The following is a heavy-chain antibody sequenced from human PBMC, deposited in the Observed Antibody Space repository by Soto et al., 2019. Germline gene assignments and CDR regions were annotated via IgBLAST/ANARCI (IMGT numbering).Heavy chain of an antibody. CDR1: GFSLRTSGVG. J-gene: IGHJ4*02. CDR2: IYWDDDK. D-gene: IGHD6-19*01. Sequence: QITLKESGPTLVKPTQTLTLTCTFSGFSLRTSGVGVGWIRHPPGKALEWLALIYWDDDKHSSPSLKSRLTITKDTSKNQVVLTMTNMDPVDTATYYCAHKAAGGGYFDFWGQGTLVTVSS. CDR3: AHKAAGGGYFDF. V-gene: IGHV2-5*02.